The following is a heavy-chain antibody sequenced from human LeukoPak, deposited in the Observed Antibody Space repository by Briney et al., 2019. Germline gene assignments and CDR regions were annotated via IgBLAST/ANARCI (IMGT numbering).Heavy chain of an antibody. V-gene: IGHV1-18*01. CDR3: ARVRGIAVADHDY. CDR1: GYTFTSYG. J-gene: IGHJ4*02. D-gene: IGHD6-19*01. Sequence: ASVKVSCKASGYTFTSYGISWVRQAPGQGLEWMGWISAYSGDTNYAQKFQGRATMTTDTSTSTAYMELRSLRSDDTAVYYCARVRGIAVADHDYWGQGTLVTVSS. CDR2: ISAYSGDT.